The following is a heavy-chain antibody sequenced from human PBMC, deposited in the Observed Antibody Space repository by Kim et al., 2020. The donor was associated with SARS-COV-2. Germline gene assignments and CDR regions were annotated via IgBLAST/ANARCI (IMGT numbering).Heavy chain of an antibody. J-gene: IGHJ4*02. D-gene: IGHD3-22*01. CDR3: AKPFVGYYYFDY. V-gene: IGHV3-23*01. CDR2: ISGSGGST. Sequence: GGSLRLSCAASALTFSSYAMTWVRQAPGKGLEWVSAISGSGGSTYYADSVKGRFTISRDNSKNTLYVQMNSLRAEDTAVYYCAKPFVGYYYFDYWGQGTLVTVSS. CDR1: ALTFSSYA.